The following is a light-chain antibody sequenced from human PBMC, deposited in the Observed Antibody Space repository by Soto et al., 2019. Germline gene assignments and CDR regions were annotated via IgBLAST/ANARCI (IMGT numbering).Light chain of an antibody. CDR2: DGS. CDR1: SSDVGSYNL. J-gene: IGLJ2*01. CDR3: CSYAGTHVV. V-gene: IGLV2-23*01. Sequence: QSALTQPASVSGSPGQSITISCTGTSSDVGSYNLVSWYQQHPGKAPKLMIYDGSQRPSGVSKRFSASKSGTTASLTISGLQAEDEADYFCCSYAGTHVVFGGGTKLTVL.